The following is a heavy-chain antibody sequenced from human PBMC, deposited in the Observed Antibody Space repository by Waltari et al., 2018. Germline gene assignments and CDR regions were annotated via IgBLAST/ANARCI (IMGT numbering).Heavy chain of an antibody. J-gene: IGHJ1*01. V-gene: IGHV4-38-2*02. D-gene: IGHD4-17*01. CDR3: GRIAFGDDGGYFQY. CDR2: MQDRGST. Sequence: QVQLQESGPGLVTPSETLSLTCTVPGCSISSNYNWGWIRQPPGKGLEWMGNMQDRGSTFYHPSLESRVTISLDTSRNQFSLRLSSVYAADTAVYFCGRIAFGDDGGYFQYWGQGTLVTVSS. CDR1: GCSISSNYN.